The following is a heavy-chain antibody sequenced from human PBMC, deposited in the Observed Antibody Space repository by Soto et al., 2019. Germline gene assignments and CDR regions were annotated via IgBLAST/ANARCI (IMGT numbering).Heavy chain of an antibody. Sequence: PGGSLRLSCEAPGFTFSKFDMHWVRQPTGKGLEWVLTIGISGDTYYAVSVKGRFTISRDNAKNSLSLQMNSLRAGDTALYFCARGQEVGAHFFDSWGQGTQVTVSS. CDR3: ARGQEVGAHFFDS. J-gene: IGHJ4*02. D-gene: IGHD2-15*01. V-gene: IGHV3-13*04. CDR1: GFTFSKFD. CDR2: IGISGDT.